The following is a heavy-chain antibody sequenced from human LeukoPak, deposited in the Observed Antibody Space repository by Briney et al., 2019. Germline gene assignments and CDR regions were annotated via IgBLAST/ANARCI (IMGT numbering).Heavy chain of an antibody. CDR3: GKGGYSGSYYVYFDN. J-gene: IGHJ4*02. V-gene: IGHV3-30*18. Sequence: GGSLRLSCEASGFTFSSYATHWVRQAPDKGLEWVALISADGTNTYYTDSVRGRFTISRDNSRNTLYLQMNSLRAEDTAVYYCGKGGYSGSYYVYFDNWGQGSLVTVSS. CDR1: GFTFSSYA. D-gene: IGHD1-26*01. CDR2: ISADGTNT.